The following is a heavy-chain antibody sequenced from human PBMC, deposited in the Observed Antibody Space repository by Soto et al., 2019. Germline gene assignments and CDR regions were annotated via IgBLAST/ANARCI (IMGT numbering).Heavy chain of an antibody. Sequence: EVQLVETGGGLVQPGGSLRLSCAAYGFTFRSHWMSWVRQAPGKGLEWVANIRQDGNEEQYLDSGKGRFTLSRDNVKTLLYWKMNGLRFDATAVYYCAKAEGSSIDIRGQGTMVTVSS. CDR1: GFTFRSHW. D-gene: IGHD4-4*01. CDR2: IRQDGNEE. V-gene: IGHV3-7*01. J-gene: IGHJ3*02. CDR3: AKAEGSSIDI.